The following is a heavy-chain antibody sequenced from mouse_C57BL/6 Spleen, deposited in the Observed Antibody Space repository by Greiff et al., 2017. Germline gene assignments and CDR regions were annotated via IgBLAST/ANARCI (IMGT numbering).Heavy chain of an antibody. CDR1: GYTFTDYN. Sequence: VQLQQSGPELVKPGASVKIPCKASGYTFTDYNMDWVKQSHGKSLEWIGDINPNNGGTIYNQKFKSKATLTVDKSSSTAYMELRSLTSEDTAVYYCARYYYGSSRYWYFDVWGTGTTVTVSS. V-gene: IGHV1-18*01. CDR3: ARYYYGSSRYWYFDV. D-gene: IGHD1-1*01. J-gene: IGHJ1*03. CDR2: INPNNGGT.